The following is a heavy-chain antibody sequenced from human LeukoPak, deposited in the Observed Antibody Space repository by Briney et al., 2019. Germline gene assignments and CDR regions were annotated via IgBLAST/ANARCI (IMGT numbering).Heavy chain of an antibody. Sequence: SETLSLTCAVYGGSFSGYYWSWIRQPPGKGLEWIGEINHSGSTNYNPSLKSRVTISVDTSKNQFSLKLSSVTAADTAVYHCASYYSNLGVDYWGQGTLVTVSS. V-gene: IGHV4-34*01. CDR2: INHSGST. J-gene: IGHJ4*02. CDR1: GGSFSGYY. CDR3: ASYYSNLGVDY. D-gene: IGHD4-11*01.